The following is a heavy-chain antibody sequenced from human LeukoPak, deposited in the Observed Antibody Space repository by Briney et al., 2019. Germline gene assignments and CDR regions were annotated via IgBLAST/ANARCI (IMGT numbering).Heavy chain of an antibody. J-gene: IGHJ5*02. CDR2: ITTDGSTT. CDR3: ARGVDTAVVTGGYKWFDP. CDR1: GFTFSSYW. Sequence: GGSLRLSCVASGFTFSSYWMHWVRQGPGEGLVWVSQITTDGSTTNYADSVKGRFTISRDNAKNTLYLEMNSLGVEDTGLYYCARGVDTAVVTGGYKWFDPWGQGTLVTVSS. D-gene: IGHD5-18*01. V-gene: IGHV3-74*01.